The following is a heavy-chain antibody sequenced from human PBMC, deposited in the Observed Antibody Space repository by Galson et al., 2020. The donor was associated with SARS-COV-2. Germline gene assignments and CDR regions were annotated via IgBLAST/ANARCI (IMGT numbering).Heavy chain of an antibody. Sequence: GESLKISRAAPGFNFRGYGMHWVRQPPGKGLEYVAGISSDGLRTYYADSVKGRFTISRDNSKDMMILQMGSLRTEDRGVYYCAKGRDYGDNWGQGTKVTVSS. V-gene: IGHV3-64*02. CDR2: ISSDGLRT. CDR3: AKGRDYGDN. J-gene: IGHJ4*02. CDR1: GFNFRGYG.